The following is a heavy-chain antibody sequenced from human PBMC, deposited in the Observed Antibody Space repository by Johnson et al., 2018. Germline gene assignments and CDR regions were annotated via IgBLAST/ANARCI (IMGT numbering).Heavy chain of an antibody. CDR1: GFTFSSYS. CDR3: ARDLGSPYYDSSGTPYDAFDI. J-gene: IGHJ3*02. CDR2: ISSSSSYI. V-gene: IGHV3-21*01. D-gene: IGHD3-22*01. Sequence: VQLVESGGGLVKPGGSLRLSCAASGFTFSSYSMNWVRQAPGKGLEWVSSISSSSSYIYYADSVKGRFIIYRDNAKNSLYLQMNSLRAEDTAVYYCARDLGSPYYDSSGTPYDAFDIWGQGTMVTVSS.